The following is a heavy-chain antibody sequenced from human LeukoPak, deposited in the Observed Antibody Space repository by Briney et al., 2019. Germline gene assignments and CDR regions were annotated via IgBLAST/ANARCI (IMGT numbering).Heavy chain of an antibody. J-gene: IGHJ6*03. V-gene: IGHV4-39*01. CDR2: IYYSGST. Sequence: SETLSLTCTVSGGSISSSSYYWGWIRQPPGKGLEWIGSIYYSGSTYYNPSLKSRVTISVDTSKNQFSLKLSSVTAADTAVYYCARAPFNPPYYYYYYMDVWGKGTTVTVSS. CDR3: ARAPFNPPYYYYYYMDV. CDR1: GGSISSSSYY.